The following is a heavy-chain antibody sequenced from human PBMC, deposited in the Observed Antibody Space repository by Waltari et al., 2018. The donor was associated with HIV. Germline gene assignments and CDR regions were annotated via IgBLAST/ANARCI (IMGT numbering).Heavy chain of an antibody. V-gene: IGHV1-69*01. CDR3: AREGGGDADYYDSSGYCERCYFD. CDR2: ILPISDTT. J-gene: IGHJ4*02. D-gene: IGHD3-22*01. CDR1: GGTFNTFG. Sequence: QMQLVQSGAEVKKPGSSVKVSCKASGGTFNTFGIDWVRQAPGQGLEWMGGILPISDTTHYAQKFQGRVTITADESTSTAYMELSSLRSEDTAVYYCAREGGGDADYYDSSGYCERCYFDWGQGTLVTVSS.